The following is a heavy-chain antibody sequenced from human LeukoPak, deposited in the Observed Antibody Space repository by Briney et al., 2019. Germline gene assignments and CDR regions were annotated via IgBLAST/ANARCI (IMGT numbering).Heavy chain of an antibody. V-gene: IGHV1-18*01. CDR2: ISAYNGNT. Sequence: ASVKVSCKASGYTFTSYGISWVRQAPGQGLEWMGWISAYNGNTNYAQKLQGRVTMTTDTSTSTAYMELRSLRSDDTAVYYCARDRVYDSSGSPRPFDYWGRGTLVTVSS. CDR3: ARDRVYDSSGSPRPFDY. CDR1: GYTFTSYG. D-gene: IGHD3-22*01. J-gene: IGHJ4*02.